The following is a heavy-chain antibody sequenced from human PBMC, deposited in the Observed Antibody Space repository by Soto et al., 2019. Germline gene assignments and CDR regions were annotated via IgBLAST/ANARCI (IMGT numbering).Heavy chain of an antibody. Sequence: QLQLQESGPGLVKPSETLSLTCTVSGGSISSSSYYWGWIRQPPGKGLEWIGSIYHSGSTYYNPSLKSRVTLSVDTSKYQYTLKLSSVTAADTAVYYCARQAVDDYYYCGMDVWGQGTTVTVSS. CDR1: GGSISSSSYY. J-gene: IGHJ6*02. CDR3: ARQAVDDYYYCGMDV. V-gene: IGHV4-39*01. CDR2: IYHSGST. D-gene: IGHD5-12*01.